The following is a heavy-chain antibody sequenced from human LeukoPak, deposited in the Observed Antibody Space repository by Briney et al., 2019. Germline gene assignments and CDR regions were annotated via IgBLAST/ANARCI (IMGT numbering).Heavy chain of an antibody. V-gene: IGHV3-30*02. D-gene: IGHD3-10*01. CDR2: IRYDGSNK. Sequence: GGSLRLSCAASGFTFSSYGMHWVRQAPGKGLEWVAFIRYDGSNKYYADSVKGRFTISRDNSKNTLYLQMNSLRAEDTAVYYCATPRFTMVRGVIITDYWGQGTLVTVSS. CDR3: ATPRFTMVRGVIITDY. CDR1: GFTFSSYG. J-gene: IGHJ4*02.